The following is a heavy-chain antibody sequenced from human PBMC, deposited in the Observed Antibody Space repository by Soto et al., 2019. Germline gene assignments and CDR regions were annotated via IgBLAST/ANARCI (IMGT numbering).Heavy chain of an antibody. J-gene: IGHJ4*02. V-gene: IGHV4-59*08. D-gene: IGHD3-3*01. CDR3: ARGGWRHIDY. CDR1: GGSISTYY. Sequence: QVQLQESGPGLAKPSETLSLTCTVSGGSISTYYWRWIRQPPGKGLEWIGCIYYSGSTNFNPSLKSRVTISVDTSKNQFSLKLTSVTAADTAVYYCARGGWRHIDYWGQGTLVTVSP. CDR2: IYYSGST.